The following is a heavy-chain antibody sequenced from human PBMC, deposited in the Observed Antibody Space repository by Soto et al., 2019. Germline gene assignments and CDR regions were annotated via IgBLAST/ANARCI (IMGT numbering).Heavy chain of an antibody. V-gene: IGHV6-1*01. CDR1: GDSVSSNSAG. Sequence: PSQTLSLTCAITGDSVSSNSAGWSWVRQSPSRGLEWLGRTYYRSKWYYEYAVYVRGRITINPDTYKNQYSLQLNSVTPEDTAVYFCARGEQYSGRIFDYWGQGTMVTVSS. CDR2: TYYRSKWYY. D-gene: IGHD1-26*01. J-gene: IGHJ4*01. CDR3: ARGEQYSGRIFDY.